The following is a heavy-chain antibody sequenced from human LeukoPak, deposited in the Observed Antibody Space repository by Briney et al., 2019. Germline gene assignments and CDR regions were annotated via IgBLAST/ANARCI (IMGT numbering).Heavy chain of an antibody. CDR3: ARDKYGDQYYFDY. V-gene: IGHV3-21*01. CDR2: ISSSSSYI. D-gene: IGHD4-17*01. J-gene: IGHJ4*02. CDR1: GFTFSSCS. Sequence: PGGSLRLSCAASGFTFSSCSMNWVRQAPGKGLEWVSFISSSSSYIYYADSVKGRFTISRDNARNSLYLQMNSLRAEDTAVYYCARDKYGDQYYFDYWGQGTLVTVSS.